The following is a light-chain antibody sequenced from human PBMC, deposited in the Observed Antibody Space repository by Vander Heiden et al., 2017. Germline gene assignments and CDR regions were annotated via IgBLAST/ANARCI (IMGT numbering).Light chain of an antibody. CDR3: SSYTSSSTVV. CDR2: DVS. V-gene: IGLV2-14*03. J-gene: IGLJ2*01. CDR1: SSDVGAYNY. Sequence: QSALTPPASVSGSPGQSITISCTGTSSDVGAYNYVSWYQHHPGKVPKLMIYDVSNRPSGLSNRFSGSKSGNKASLTISGLQAEDEADYYCSSYTSSSTVVFGGGTKLTVL.